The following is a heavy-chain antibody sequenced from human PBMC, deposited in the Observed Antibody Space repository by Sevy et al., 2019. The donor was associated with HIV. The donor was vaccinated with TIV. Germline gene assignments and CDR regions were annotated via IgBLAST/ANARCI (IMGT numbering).Heavy chain of an antibody. CDR3: AKDWNYYGSGSYYGPGYYYGMDV. Sequence: GGSLRLSCAASGFAFSSYAMSWVRQAPGKGLEWVSAISGSGGSTYYADSVKGRFTISRDNSKNTLYLQMNSLRAEDTAVYYCAKDWNYYGSGSYYGPGYYYGMDVWGQGPRSPSP. D-gene: IGHD3-10*01. J-gene: IGHJ6*02. CDR2: ISGSGGST. CDR1: GFAFSSYA. V-gene: IGHV3-23*01.